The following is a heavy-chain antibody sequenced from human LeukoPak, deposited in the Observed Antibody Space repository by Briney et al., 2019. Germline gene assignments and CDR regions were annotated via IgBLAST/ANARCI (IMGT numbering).Heavy chain of an antibody. Sequence: GGSLRLSCAASGFTFSNAWMSWVRQAPGKGLEWVGRIKSKTDGGTTDYAAPVKGRFTISRDDSKNTLHLQMNSLETEDTAVYYCTGPGEYSSSSVIDYWGQGTLVTVSS. CDR3: TGPGEYSSSSVIDY. CDR1: GFTFSNAW. V-gene: IGHV3-15*01. J-gene: IGHJ4*02. CDR2: IKSKTDGGTT. D-gene: IGHD6-6*01.